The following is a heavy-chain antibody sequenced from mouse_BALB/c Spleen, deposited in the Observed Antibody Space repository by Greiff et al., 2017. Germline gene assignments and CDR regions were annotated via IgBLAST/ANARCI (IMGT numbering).Heavy chain of an antibody. D-gene: IGHD2-4*01. CDR3: ARQGGSTMITTGFAY. V-gene: IGHV5-6*01. J-gene: IGHJ3*01. Sequence: EVQLVESGGDLVKPGGSLKLSCAASGFTFSSYGMSWVRQTPDKRLEWVATISSGGSYTYYPDSVKGRFTISRDNAKNTLYLQMSSLKSEDTAMYYCARQGGSTMITTGFAYWGQGTLVTVSA. CDR1: GFTFSSYG. CDR2: ISSGGSYT.